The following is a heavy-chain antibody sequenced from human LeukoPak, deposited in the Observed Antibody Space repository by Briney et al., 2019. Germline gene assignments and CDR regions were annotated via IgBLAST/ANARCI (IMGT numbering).Heavy chain of an antibody. Sequence: SETLSLTCTVSGGSISSYYWSWIRQPPGKGLEWIGYIYYSGSTNYNPSLKSRVTISVDTSKNQFSLKLSSVTAADTAVYYCARGLRDFWSGPLRPNWFDPWGQGTLVTVSS. J-gene: IGHJ5*02. D-gene: IGHD3-3*01. V-gene: IGHV4-59*12. CDR2: IYYSGST. CDR3: ARGLRDFWSGPLRPNWFDP. CDR1: GGSISSYY.